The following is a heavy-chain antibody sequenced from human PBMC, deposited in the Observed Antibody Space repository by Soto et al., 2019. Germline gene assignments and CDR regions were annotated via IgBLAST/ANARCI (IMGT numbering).Heavy chain of an antibody. J-gene: IGHJ5*02. D-gene: IGHD3-16*01. V-gene: IGHV4-30-2*06. CDR3: ARRGSGTRDP. CDR2: IYHSGSS. CDR1: GDSISSGGYS. Sequence: PSETLSLTCTVSGDSISSGGYSWSWIRQSPGKGLEWIGYIYHSGSSYYNPSLKSRLIMSVDTSRNHFSLKLNSVTAADTAVYYCARRGSGTRDPWGQGILVTVSS.